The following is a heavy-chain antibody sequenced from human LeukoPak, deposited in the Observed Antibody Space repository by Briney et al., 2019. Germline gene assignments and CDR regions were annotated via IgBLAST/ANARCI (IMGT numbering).Heavy chain of an antibody. D-gene: IGHD6-13*01. CDR1: GYTCTGYY. CDR2: NNPNSGGT. CDR3: ARGLGIAAAGPSP. J-gene: IGHJ5*02. Sequence: GASVKVSCKASGYTCTGYYMHWVRQAPGQGLEWMGRNNPNSGGTNYAQKFQGRVTMTRDTSISTAYMELSRLRSDDTAVYYCARGLGIAAAGPSPWGQGTLVTVSS. V-gene: IGHV1-2*06.